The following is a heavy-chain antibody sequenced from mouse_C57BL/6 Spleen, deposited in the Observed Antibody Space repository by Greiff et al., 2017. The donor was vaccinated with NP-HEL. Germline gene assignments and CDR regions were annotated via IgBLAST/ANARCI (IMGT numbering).Heavy chain of an antibody. D-gene: IGHD2-5*01. CDR2: IDPSDSYT. V-gene: IGHV1-69*01. CDR1: GYTFTSYW. J-gene: IGHJ4*01. Sequence: VQLQQPGAELVMPGASVKLSCKASGYTFTSYWMHWVKQRPGQGLEWIGEIDPSDSYTNYNQKFKGKSTLTVDKSSSTAYMQLSSLTSKDSAVYYCARADSNYYYAMDYWGQGTSVTVSS. CDR3: ARADSNYYYAMDY.